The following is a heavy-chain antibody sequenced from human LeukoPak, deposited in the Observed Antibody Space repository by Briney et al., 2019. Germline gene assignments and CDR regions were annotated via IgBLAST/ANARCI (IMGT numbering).Heavy chain of an antibody. CDR3: ARRPSSSWYIDY. CDR1: GFTFSNAW. Sequence: GGSLRLSCAASGFTFSNAWMNWVRQTPGKGLEWVSVIYSGGNTYHADSVKGRFTISRDSSKNTLYLQMNSLRAEDTAVYYCARRPSSSWYIDYWGQGTLVTVSS. D-gene: IGHD6-13*01. J-gene: IGHJ4*02. V-gene: IGHV3-53*01. CDR2: IYSGGNT.